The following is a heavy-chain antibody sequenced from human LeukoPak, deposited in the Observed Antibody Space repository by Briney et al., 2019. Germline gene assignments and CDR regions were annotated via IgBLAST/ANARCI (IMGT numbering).Heavy chain of an antibody. CDR1: GFTFSRYA. Sequence: GGSLRLSCAASGFTFSRYALSWVRQAPGKGLEWVSSLSGSGGDTYYADSVKGRFTISRDNSKSTVYLQMNSLRAEDTAVYYCAKDPYGTRYFDHWGQGTLVTVSS. CDR3: AKDPYGTRYFDH. J-gene: IGHJ4*02. D-gene: IGHD2-2*01. V-gene: IGHV3-23*01. CDR2: LSGSGGDT.